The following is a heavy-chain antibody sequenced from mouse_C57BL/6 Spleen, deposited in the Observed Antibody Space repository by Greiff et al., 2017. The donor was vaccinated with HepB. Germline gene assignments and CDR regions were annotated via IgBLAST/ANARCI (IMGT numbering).Heavy chain of an antibody. V-gene: IGHV1-22*01. J-gene: IGHJ2*01. CDR2: INPNNGGT. CDR1: GYTFTDYN. CDR3: ARPYLITPYYFDY. D-gene: IGHD1-1*01. Sequence: EVKLQESGPELVKPGASVKMSCKASGYTFTDYNMHWVKQSHGKSLEWIGYINPNNGGTSYNQKFKGKATLTVNKSSSTAYMELRSLTSEDSAVYYCARPYLITPYYFDYWGQGTTLTVSS.